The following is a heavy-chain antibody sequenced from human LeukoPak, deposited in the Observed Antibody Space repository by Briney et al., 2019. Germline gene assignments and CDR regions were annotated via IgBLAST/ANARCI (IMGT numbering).Heavy chain of an antibody. D-gene: IGHD6-13*01. CDR3: ARDGSYSSSWYFDY. CDR1: GFTFSSYS. J-gene: IGHJ4*02. CDR2: ISSSSSTI. V-gene: IGHV3-48*01. Sequence: GGSLRLSCAASGFTFSSYSMNWVRQAPGKGLEWVSYISSSSSTIYYADSVKGRFTISRDNAKNSLYLQMNSLRAEDTAVYYCARDGSYSSSWYFDYWGQGTLVTVSS.